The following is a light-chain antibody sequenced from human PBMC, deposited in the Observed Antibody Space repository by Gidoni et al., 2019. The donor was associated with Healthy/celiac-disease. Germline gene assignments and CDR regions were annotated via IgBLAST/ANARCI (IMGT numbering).Light chain of an antibody. CDR2: DAS. J-gene: IGKJ4*01. CDR1: QDISNY. CDR3: QQYDNLPGT. V-gene: IGKV1-33*01. Sequence: DIQMPPSPSSLSASVGDRVTITCQASQDISNYLNWYQQKPGKAPKLLIYDASNLETGVPSRFSGSGSGTDFTFTISSLQPEDIATYYCQQYDNLPGTFGGGTKVEIK.